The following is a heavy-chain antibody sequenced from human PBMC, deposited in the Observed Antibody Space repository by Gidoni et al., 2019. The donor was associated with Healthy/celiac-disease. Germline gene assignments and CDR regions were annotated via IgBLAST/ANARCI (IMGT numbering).Heavy chain of an antibody. D-gene: IGHD5-18*01. J-gene: IGHJ1*01. CDR2: ISGSGGST. CDR1: GFTFSSYA. Sequence: EVQLLESGGGSVQPGGSLRLSCAAPGFTFSSYARSWVRQAPGKGLEWVSAISGSGGSTYSADSGKGRFTISRDNSKNTLYLQMNSLRAEDTAVYYCAKAWIPEPLFQHWGQGTLVTVSS. CDR3: AKAWIPEPLFQH. V-gene: IGHV3-23*01.